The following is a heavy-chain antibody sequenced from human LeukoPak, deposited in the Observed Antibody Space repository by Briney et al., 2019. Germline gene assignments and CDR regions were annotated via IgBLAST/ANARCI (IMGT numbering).Heavy chain of an antibody. V-gene: IGHV6-1*01. CDR1: GDSVSSTSAA. Sequence: SQTLSLTCAISGDSVSSTSAAWNWLRQSPSRGPEWLGRAYYRSKWSIEYAPSVESRITINPDASKNQFYLQLISVTPEDTAMYYCAGGFVGGGWHAYWGQGTLVTVSS. CDR2: AYYRSKWSI. CDR3: AGGFVGGGWHAY. J-gene: IGHJ4*02. D-gene: IGHD3-16*01.